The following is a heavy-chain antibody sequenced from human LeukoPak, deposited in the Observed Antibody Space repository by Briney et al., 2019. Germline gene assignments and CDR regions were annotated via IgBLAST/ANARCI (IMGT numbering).Heavy chain of an antibody. J-gene: IGHJ6*03. CDR3: AREYYYGSGSYPGDYYYYMDV. Sequence: SETLSLTCTVSVGSISSYYWSWIRQPAGKGLEWIGRIYTSGSTNYNPSLTSRVTMSVDTSKNQFSLTLSSVTAADTAVYYCAREYYYGSGSYPGDYYYYMDVWGKGTTVTISS. D-gene: IGHD3-10*01. V-gene: IGHV4-4*07. CDR2: IYTSGST. CDR1: VGSISSYY.